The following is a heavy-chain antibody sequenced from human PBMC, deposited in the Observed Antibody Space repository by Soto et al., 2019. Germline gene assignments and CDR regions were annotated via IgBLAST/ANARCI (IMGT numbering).Heavy chain of an antibody. V-gene: IGHV3-30-3*01. CDR1: GFTFSSYD. Sequence: QVQLVESGGGVVQPGRSLRLSCAASGFTFSSYDMHWVRQAPGTGLDWVAVISYDGNNTDYADSVNGRFTISSDNSKNALYLQMNSLRAEDTAVYYWAGLAFYSDPYYDYDMDVWGQGTTFTVSS. D-gene: IGHD2-15*01. CDR2: ISYDGNNT. J-gene: IGHJ6*02. CDR3: AGLAFYSDPYYDYDMDV.